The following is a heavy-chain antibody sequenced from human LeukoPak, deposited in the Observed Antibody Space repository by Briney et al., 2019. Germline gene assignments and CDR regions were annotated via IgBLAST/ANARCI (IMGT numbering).Heavy chain of an antibody. CDR1: GFTFSSYW. V-gene: IGHV3-7*01. D-gene: IGHD3-22*01. Sequence: GGSLRLSCAASGFTFSSYWMSWARRAPGRGLEGVANIKQDGSEKYYVDSVKGRFTISRDNAKNSLYLQMNSLRAEDTAVYYCARDHSSGYYGYWGQGTLVTVSS. CDR2: IKQDGSEK. CDR3: ARDHSSGYYGY. J-gene: IGHJ4*02.